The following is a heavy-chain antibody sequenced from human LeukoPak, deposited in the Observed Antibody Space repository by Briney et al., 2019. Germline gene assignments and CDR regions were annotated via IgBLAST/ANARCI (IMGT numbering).Heavy chain of an antibody. CDR2: IYTGGGT. V-gene: IGHV3-66*01. CDR1: ESIVSGNY. CDR3: AHYDFWSGHALDI. J-gene: IGHJ3*02. Sequence: HSGGSLRLSCAASESIVSGNYMTWVRQAPGKGLEWLSVIYTGGGTYYADSVKGRSTISRDTSKTTVYLQMNSLRGDDTAIYYCAHYDFWSGHALDIWGQGTMVTVSS. D-gene: IGHD3-3*01.